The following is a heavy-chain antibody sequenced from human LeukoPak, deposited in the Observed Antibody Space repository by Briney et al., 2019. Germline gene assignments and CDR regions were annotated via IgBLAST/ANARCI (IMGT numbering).Heavy chain of an antibody. CDR1: GYTFISYG. D-gene: IGHD1-26*01. J-gene: IGHJ4*02. V-gene: IGHV1-18*01. CDR2: ISAYNGNT. Sequence: ASVKVSCKASGYTFISYGISWVRQAPGQGLEWMGGISAYNGNTNYAQKFQGRVTMTTDTSTSTAYMELRSLRSDDTAVYYCARGEVGGSYGIAFDYWGQGTLVTVSS. CDR3: ARGEVGGSYGIAFDY.